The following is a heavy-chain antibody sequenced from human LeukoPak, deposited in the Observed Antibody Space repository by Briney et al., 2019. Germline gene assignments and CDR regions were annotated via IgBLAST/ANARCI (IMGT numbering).Heavy chain of an antibody. CDR1: GFFFSNYA. J-gene: IGHJ4*02. D-gene: IGHD5-12*01. V-gene: IGHV3-23*01. CDR3: ARDQLAYSGYDTLFDY. Sequence: GGSLRLSCAASGFFFSNYAMSWVRQAPGKGLEWVSTLSGSGSDIYYADSVKGRFTISRDNSKNTLYLQLNSLRPEDTAVYSCARDQLAYSGYDTLFDYWGQGSLVTVSS. CDR2: LSGSGSDI.